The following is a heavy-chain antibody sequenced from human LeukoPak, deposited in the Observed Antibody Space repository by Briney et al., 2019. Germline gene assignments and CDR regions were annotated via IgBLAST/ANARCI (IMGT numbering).Heavy chain of an antibody. CDR1: GGSISSYY. V-gene: IGHV4-59*01. Sequence: SETLSLTCTVSGGSISSYYWSWIWQPPGKGLEWIGYIYYSGSTNYNPSLKSRVTISVDTSKNQFSLKLSSVTAADTAVYYCARAHSSSWYFPDYWGQGTLVTVSS. D-gene: IGHD6-13*01. J-gene: IGHJ4*02. CDR3: ARAHSSSWYFPDY. CDR2: IYYSGST.